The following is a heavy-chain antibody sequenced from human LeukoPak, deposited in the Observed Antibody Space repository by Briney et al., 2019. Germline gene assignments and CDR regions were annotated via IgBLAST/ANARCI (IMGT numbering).Heavy chain of an antibody. J-gene: IGHJ5*02. CDR3: ARDPRWLTPDCTSTSCYENYFDP. V-gene: IGHV4-38-2*02. CDR1: GYSISRGYK. CDR2: IYHSGSA. D-gene: IGHD2-2*01. Sequence: SEPLSLTCAVSGYSISRGYKWAWIRQSPGKGLEWIGSIYHSGSAHYNPSLKSRVTISVETSKNQFSLKMYSVTAADTAVYYCARDPRWLTPDCTSTSCYENYFDPWGQGTLVTVSS.